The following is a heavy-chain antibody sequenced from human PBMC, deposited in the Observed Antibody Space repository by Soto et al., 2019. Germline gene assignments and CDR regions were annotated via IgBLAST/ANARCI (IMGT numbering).Heavy chain of an antibody. CDR3: ARQGFGPLHGLVDV. V-gene: IGHV4-59*08. J-gene: IGHJ6*02. CDR2: VHHSWGS. CDR1: GGAISSYY. D-gene: IGHD3-10*01. Sequence: SETLSLTCTVSGGAISSYYWSWFRQSPGKRMEWIGYVHHSWGSSYNPSLQSRVAISLDTSKSQFSLKVTSVTATDTAVYYCARQGFGPLHGLVDVWGQGTTVTVSS.